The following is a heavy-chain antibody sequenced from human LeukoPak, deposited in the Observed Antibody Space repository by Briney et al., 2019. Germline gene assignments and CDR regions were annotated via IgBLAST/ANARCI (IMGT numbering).Heavy chain of an antibody. V-gene: IGHV4-39*07. J-gene: IGHJ3*01. CDR1: GGSLISTTYY. CDR3: ARAPRTGAWDMITFGGVIVHGDAFDF. Sequence: SETLSLTCAVSGGSLISTTYYWGWIRRPPGKGLEGIGSIYYSGSTYYNPSLKSRVTVSVDMSKNQFSLQLSSVTAADTAVYYCARAPRTGAWDMITFGGVIVHGDAFDFWGQGTMVTVSS. D-gene: IGHD3-16*02. CDR2: IYYSGST.